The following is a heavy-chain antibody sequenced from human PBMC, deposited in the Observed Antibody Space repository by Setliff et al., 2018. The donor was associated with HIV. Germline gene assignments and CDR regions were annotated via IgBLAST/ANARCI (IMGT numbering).Heavy chain of an antibody. J-gene: IGHJ4*02. CDR3: AAQGVL. V-gene: IGHV3-48*03. CDR2: ISSSGTTT. Sequence: PGGSLRLSCAASGFTFSGSAMHWVRQAPGKGLEWVSYISSSGTTTYYADSVKGRFTISRDNAKNSVLLQMNSLRVEDTAVYFCAAQGVLWGQGTQVTVSS. CDR1: GFTFSGSA.